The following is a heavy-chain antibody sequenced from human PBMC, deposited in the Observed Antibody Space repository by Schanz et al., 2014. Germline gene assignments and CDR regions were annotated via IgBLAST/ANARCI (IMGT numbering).Heavy chain of an antibody. CDR1: GFTFSSYA. J-gene: IGHJ4*01. CDR3: ARDDAWAFDY. V-gene: IGHV3-21*02. D-gene: IGHD7-27*01. CDR2: TKAGGRDI. Sequence: VQLVESGGGVVQPGRSLRLSCAASGFTFSSYAMHWVRQAPGKGLEWLSYTKAGGRDIHYADSVKGRSTISRDEVKHSVYLQMNSLRDDDTAVYYCARDDAWAFDYWGHGTLVTVSS.